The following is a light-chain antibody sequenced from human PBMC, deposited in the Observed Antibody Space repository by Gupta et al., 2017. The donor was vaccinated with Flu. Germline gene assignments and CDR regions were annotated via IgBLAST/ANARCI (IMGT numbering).Light chain of an antibody. V-gene: IGKV4-1*01. CDR2: WAS. CDR3: RQCSTTPPT. Sequence: DIVMTQSPDSLAVSLGERATINCKSSQSVLYSSNNRNYLTWYQQKPGQPPKLLIYWASTRESGVPDRFSGSGSGTDFTLTISSLQAEDVAVYYCRQCSTTPPTFGQGTKVEIK. J-gene: IGKJ1*01. CDR1: QSVLYSSNNRNY.